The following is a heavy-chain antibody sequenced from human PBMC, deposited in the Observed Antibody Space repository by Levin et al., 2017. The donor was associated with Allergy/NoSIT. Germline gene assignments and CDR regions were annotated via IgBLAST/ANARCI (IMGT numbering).Heavy chain of an antibody. CDR2: IYYSGST. CDR3: ARQRVFRDFDY. V-gene: IGHV4-39*01. CDR1: GGSISSSSYY. Sequence: SETLSLTCTVSGGSISSSSYYWGWIRQPPGKGLEWIGSIYYSGSTYYNPSLKSRVTISVDTSKNQFSLKLSSVTAADTAVYYCARQRVFRDFDYWGQGTLVTVSS. J-gene: IGHJ4*02.